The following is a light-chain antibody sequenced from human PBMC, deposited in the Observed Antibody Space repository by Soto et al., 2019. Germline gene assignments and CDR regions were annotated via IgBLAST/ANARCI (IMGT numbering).Light chain of an antibody. CDR2: AAS. J-gene: IGKJ1*01. V-gene: IGKV1-39*01. CDR1: QRISSY. Sequence: DIQVTQSPSSLSASVGDRVTITCRASQRISSYLNWYRQKPGRAPNLLIYAASKLQSGVPSRFSGSGSGTDFSLTISSLQPGDFAVYYCHQSYSAPWTFGQGTKVEIK. CDR3: HQSYSAPWT.